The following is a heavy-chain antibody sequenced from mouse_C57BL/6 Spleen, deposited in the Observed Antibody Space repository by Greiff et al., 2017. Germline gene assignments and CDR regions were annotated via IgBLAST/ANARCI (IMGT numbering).Heavy chain of an antibody. V-gene: IGHV1-55*01. J-gene: IGHJ4*01. CDR1: GYTFTSYW. CDR3: ARRGNYGSSYAMDY. Sequence: QVQLQQPGAELVKPGASVKMSCKASGYTFTSYWLTWVKQRPGQGLEWIGDIYPGSGSTNYNEKFKSKATLTVDKSSSTAYMQLSSLTSEDSAVYYCARRGNYGSSYAMDYWGQGTSVTVSS. CDR2: IYPGSGST. D-gene: IGHD1-1*01.